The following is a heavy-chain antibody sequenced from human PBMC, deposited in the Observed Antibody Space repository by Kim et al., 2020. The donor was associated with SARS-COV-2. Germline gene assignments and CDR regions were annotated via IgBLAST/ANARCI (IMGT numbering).Heavy chain of an antibody. CDR1: GGSVSSGSYY. Sequence: SETLSLTCTVSGGSVSSGSYYWSWIRQPPGKGLEWIGYIYHSGTTKYNPSLKSRVTISVDTSKNQFSLKLSSVTAADTAVYFCARDRAWGRDGYSHNFDYWGQGTQVTVSS. CDR3: ARDRAWGRDGYSHNFDY. D-gene: IGHD6-25*01. CDR2: IYHSGTT. V-gene: IGHV4-61*01. J-gene: IGHJ4*02.